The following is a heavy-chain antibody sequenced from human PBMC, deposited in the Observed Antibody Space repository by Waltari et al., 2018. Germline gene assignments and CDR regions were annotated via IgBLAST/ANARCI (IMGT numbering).Heavy chain of an antibody. V-gene: IGHV3-7*03. D-gene: IGHD3-10*01. J-gene: IGHJ4*02. CDR3: ARGSANYVRFRDV. Sequence: EVQLVESGGGLVQSGGSLRLSCEASGFSLSAYSMTWVRQAPGKGLEWIANINYDGSLPYYADSVGGRVLISRDNNKNSMYLEMKNLRADDTAIYYCARGSANYVRFRDVWGKGTLVTVSS. CDR1: GFSLSAYS. CDR2: INYDGSLP.